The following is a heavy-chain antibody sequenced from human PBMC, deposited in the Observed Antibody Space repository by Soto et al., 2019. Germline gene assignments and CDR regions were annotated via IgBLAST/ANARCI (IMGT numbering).Heavy chain of an antibody. CDR3: AKLRDFVVLPAGILDY. Sequence: PGGSLRLSCAASGFTFDDYAMHWVRQAPGKGLEWVSGISGGGDTTYYTPSVKGRFTISRDDFRNTLYLQMNSLRTEDTAIYYCAKLRDFVVLPAGILDYWGPGTLVTVSS. CDR2: ISGGGDTT. CDR1: GFTFDDYA. D-gene: IGHD2-8*01. V-gene: IGHV3-23*01. J-gene: IGHJ4*02.